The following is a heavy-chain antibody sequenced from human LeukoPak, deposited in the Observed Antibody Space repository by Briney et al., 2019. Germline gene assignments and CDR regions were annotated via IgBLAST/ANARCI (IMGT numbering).Heavy chain of an antibody. J-gene: IGHJ4*02. CDR1: GFTFSRHW. V-gene: IGHV3-7*01. CDR2: INQDGSEK. CDR3: ARDLGLLALDY. Sequence: GGSLRLSCAASGFTFSRHWMNWVRQAPGRGLEWVANINQDGSEKYYVDSVKGRFTISRDNAKNSLYLQMNSLRAEDTAVYYCARDLGLLALDYWGQGTLVTVSS. D-gene: IGHD2/OR15-2a*01.